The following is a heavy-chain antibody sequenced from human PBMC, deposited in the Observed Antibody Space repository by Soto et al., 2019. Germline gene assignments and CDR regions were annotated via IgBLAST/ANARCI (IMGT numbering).Heavy chain of an antibody. J-gene: IGHJ4*02. Sequence: EMQLLESGGGLVQPGGSLRLSCAASGFTFINLAMSWVRQAPGKGLEWVSSISASGGSTNYADSVRGRFTVSRDNSQNTLFLEMNSLRAEDTAVYYCAKVISTDYDYWGQGTLVTVSS. CDR3: AKVISTDYDY. D-gene: IGHD4-17*01. CDR1: GFTFINLA. V-gene: IGHV3-23*01. CDR2: ISASGGST.